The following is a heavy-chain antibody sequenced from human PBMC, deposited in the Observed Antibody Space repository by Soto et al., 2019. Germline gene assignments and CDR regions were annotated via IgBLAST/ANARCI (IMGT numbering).Heavy chain of an antibody. J-gene: IGHJ6*04. Sequence: ASVKVSCKASGYTFTGYYMHWVRQAPGQGLEWMGWINPNSGGTNYAQKFQGWVTMTRDTSISTAYMELSRLRSDDTAVYYCARGVSIAARPNYYGMDVWGKGTTVTVSS. CDR1: GYTFTGYY. CDR3: ARGVSIAARPNYYGMDV. V-gene: IGHV1-2*04. CDR2: INPNSGGT. D-gene: IGHD6-6*01.